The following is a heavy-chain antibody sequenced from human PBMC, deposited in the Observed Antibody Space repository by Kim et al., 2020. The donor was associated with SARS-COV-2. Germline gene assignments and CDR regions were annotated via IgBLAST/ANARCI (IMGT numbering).Heavy chain of an antibody. Sequence: GGSLRLSCAASGLTFSSYWMNWVRQAPGKGLEWVANIKQDGSVKYYVDSVKGRFTISRDNAKQSLYLQMNSLRAEDMAIYYCTSGTYCDYWGQGTLVTVS. V-gene: IGHV3-7*01. CDR1: GLTFSSYW. CDR2: IKQDGSVK. CDR3: TSGTYCDY. J-gene: IGHJ4*02. D-gene: IGHD1-26*01.